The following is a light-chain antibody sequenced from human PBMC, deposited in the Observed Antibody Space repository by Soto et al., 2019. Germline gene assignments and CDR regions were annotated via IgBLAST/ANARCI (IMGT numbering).Light chain of an antibody. V-gene: IGLV2-23*01. Sequence: QSALTQPGSVSGSPGQSITISCSGTSSDIGSYNLVSWYQQHPGKAPTVIIFEGSRLPSGVSSRFSGSKSGNTASLTISGLRPEDEADYYCSSYAGSNVLVVFGGGTKLTVL. CDR1: SSDIGSYNL. J-gene: IGLJ2*01. CDR2: EGS. CDR3: SSYAGSNVLVV.